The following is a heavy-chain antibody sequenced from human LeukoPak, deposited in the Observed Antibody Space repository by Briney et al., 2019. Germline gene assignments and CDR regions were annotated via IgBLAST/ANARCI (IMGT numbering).Heavy chain of an antibody. CDR1: GASLSSGSYS. CDR2: IYNSGST. J-gene: IGHJ5*02. D-gene: IGHD2-15*01. CDR3: ARGHCTSGSCSRWFDP. V-gene: IGHV4-61*02. Sequence: PSQTLSLTCTVSGASLSSGSYSWSWVRQPAGRGLEWLGRIYNSGSTNYNPSFKSRVTISVNTSKNQFSLKLSSVTAADTAVYYCARGHCTSGSCSRWFDPWGQGTLVTVSS.